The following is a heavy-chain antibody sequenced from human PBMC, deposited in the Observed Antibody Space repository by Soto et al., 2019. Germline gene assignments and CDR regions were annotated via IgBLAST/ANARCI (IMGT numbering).Heavy chain of an antibody. CDR2: MYPDDSDI. Sequence: GESLKISCKASGYSFSFYWIGWVRQMPGKGLEWMAIMYPDDSDIRYSPSFEAHVTISADKSTSTAFLQWSSLKASDTAMYYCATAYVYDFENSNYYRDAFDIWGQGTLVTV. J-gene: IGHJ3*02. CDR1: GYSFSFYW. D-gene: IGHD3-22*01. V-gene: IGHV5-51*01. CDR3: ATAYVYDFENSNYYRDAFDI.